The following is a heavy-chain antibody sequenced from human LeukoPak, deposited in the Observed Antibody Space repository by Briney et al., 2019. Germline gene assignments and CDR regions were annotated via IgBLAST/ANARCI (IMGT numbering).Heavy chain of an antibody. D-gene: IGHD3-22*01. CDR3: ARTAYPYYYDSSGNDAFDI. CDR1: GYSFTSYW. CDR2: IYPGDSDT. Sequence: PGESLKISCKGSGYSFTSYWIGWVRQMPGKGLEWMGIIYPGDSDTRYSPSFQGQVTISADKSISTAYLQWSSLKASDTAMYYCARTAYPYYYDSSGNDAFDIWGQGTMVTVSS. J-gene: IGHJ3*02. V-gene: IGHV5-51*03.